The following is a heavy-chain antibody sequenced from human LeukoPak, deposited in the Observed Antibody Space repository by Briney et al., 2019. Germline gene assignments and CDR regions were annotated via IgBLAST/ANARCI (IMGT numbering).Heavy chain of an antibody. CDR1: GGTFSSYA. CDR3: ARRYDSSGYYPAPFDY. Sequence: ASVKVSCKASGGTFSSYAISWVRQAPGQGLEWMGGIIPIFGTANYAQKFQGRVTITADESTSRAYMELSSLRSEDTAVYYCARRYDSSGYYPAPFDYWGQGALVTVSS. CDR2: IIPIFGTA. V-gene: IGHV1-69*13. J-gene: IGHJ4*02. D-gene: IGHD3-22*01.